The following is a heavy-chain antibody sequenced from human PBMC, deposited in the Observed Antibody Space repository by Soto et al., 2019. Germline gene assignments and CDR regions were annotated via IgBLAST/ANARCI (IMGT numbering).Heavy chain of an antibody. J-gene: IGHJ6*02. Sequence: LRLSCAASGFNFSAYSMDWIRQAPGKGLEWVSYISSSSSSIDYADSVKGRFTIYRDNAKNSLYLQMNSLRPEDTALYYCGQDISAGGMDVWGQGTTVTVSS. CDR2: ISSSSSSI. CDR3: GQDISAGGMDV. V-gene: IGHV3-48*04. D-gene: IGHD3-9*01. CDR1: GFNFSAYS.